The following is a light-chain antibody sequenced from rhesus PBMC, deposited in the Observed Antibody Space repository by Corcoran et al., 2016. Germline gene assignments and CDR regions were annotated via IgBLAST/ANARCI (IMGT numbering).Light chain of an antibody. CDR1: QTIRTW. J-gene: IGKJ1*01. CDR3: LQYASSRWT. V-gene: IGKV1-22*01. CDR2: KAS. Sequence: DIQMTQSPSSLSASVGDTVPITCRASQTIRTWLDWYQQKPGKAPKVLIFKASSWQSGVPSRFSGRGSGTHSTLTISSMQPEDFSTYYCLQYASSRWTFGHGIKVESK.